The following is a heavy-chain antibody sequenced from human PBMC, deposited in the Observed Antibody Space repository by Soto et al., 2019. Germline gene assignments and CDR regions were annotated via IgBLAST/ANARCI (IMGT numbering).Heavy chain of an antibody. Sequence: HPGGSLRLSCAASGFTFSSYGMHWVRQAPGKGLEWVAVISYDGSNKYYADSVKGRFTISRDNSKNTLYLQMNSLRAEDTAVYYCAKDRLGYCSGGSCYYPDYWGQGTLVTVSS. V-gene: IGHV3-30*18. D-gene: IGHD2-15*01. CDR2: ISYDGSNK. J-gene: IGHJ4*02. CDR3: AKDRLGYCSGGSCYYPDY. CDR1: GFTFSSYG.